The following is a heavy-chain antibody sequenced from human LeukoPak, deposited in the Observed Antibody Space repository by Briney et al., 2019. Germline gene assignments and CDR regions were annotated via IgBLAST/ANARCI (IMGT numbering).Heavy chain of an antibody. Sequence: GESLKISCKGSGYSFINYWIGWVRQMPGEGLEWMGIIYPSDSNTRYSPSFQGQVTISADKSISTAYLQWSSLEASDTAMYYCVRRGYSYEYDAGDLWGQGTLVTVSP. CDR3: VRRGYSYEYDAGDL. CDR2: IYPSDSNT. J-gene: IGHJ5*02. D-gene: IGHD5-18*01. V-gene: IGHV5-51*01. CDR1: GYSFINYW.